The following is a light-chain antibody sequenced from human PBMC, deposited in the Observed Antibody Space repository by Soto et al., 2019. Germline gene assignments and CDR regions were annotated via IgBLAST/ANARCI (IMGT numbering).Light chain of an antibody. J-gene: IGLJ1*01. Sequence: QSALTQPASVSGSPGQSITISCTGTSSDVRSYNLVTWYQHNPGKAPKLLIYDVSKWPSGVSNRFSGSKSGNTASLTIFGLQAEDEADYYCCSYTSGSTYVFGTGT. V-gene: IGLV2-23*02. CDR2: DVS. CDR1: SSDVRSYNL. CDR3: CSYTSGSTYV.